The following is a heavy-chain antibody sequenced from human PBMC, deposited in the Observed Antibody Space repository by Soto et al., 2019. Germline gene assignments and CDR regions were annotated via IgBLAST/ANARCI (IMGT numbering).Heavy chain of an antibody. CDR2: ISGSGGST. Sequence: GGSLRLSCAASGFTFSSYAMSWVRQAPGKGLEWVSAISGSGGSTYYADSVKGRFTISRDNSKNTLYLQMNSLRAEDTAVYYCAKDLWQQLSWQVVPPREQDYWGQGTLVTVSS. D-gene: IGHD6-13*01. CDR1: GFTFSSYA. J-gene: IGHJ4*02. V-gene: IGHV3-23*01. CDR3: AKDLWQQLSWQVVPPREQDY.